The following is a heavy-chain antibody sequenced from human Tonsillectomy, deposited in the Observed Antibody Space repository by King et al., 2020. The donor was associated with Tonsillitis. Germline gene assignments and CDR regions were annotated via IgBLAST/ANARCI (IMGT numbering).Heavy chain of an antibody. CDR2: IKSKTDGGTT. Sequence: VQLVESGGGLVKPGGSLRLSCAASGFTFSNAWMSWVRQAPGKGLEWVGRIKSKTDGGTTDYAAPVKGRFTISRDDPKNTLYLQMNSLKTEDTAVYYCTTDIGGYYYGMDVWGQGTTVTVSS. CDR1: GFTFSNAW. CDR3: TTDIGGYYYGMDV. D-gene: IGHD3-10*01. J-gene: IGHJ6*02. V-gene: IGHV3-15*01.